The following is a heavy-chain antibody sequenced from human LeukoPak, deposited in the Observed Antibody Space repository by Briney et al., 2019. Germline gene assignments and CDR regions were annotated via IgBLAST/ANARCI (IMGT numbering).Heavy chain of an antibody. CDR1: GFTFSSYA. J-gene: IGHJ4*02. CDR2: ISGSGGST. Sequence: HSGGSLRLSCAASGFTFSSYAMHWVRQAPGKGLEWVSAISGSGGSTYYADSVKGRFTISRDNSKNTLYLQMNSLRAEDTAVYYCAKESLLLSSTSCYCQYDYWGQGTLVTVSS. CDR3: AKESLLLSSTSCYCQYDY. D-gene: IGHD2-2*01. V-gene: IGHV3-23*01.